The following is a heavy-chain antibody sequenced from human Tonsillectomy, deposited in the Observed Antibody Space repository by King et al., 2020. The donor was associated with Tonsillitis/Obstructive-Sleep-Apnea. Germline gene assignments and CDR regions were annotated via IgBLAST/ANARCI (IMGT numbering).Heavy chain of an antibody. J-gene: IGHJ4*02. D-gene: IGHD4-17*01. CDR3: AKDRASTVTTGY. V-gene: IGHV3-23*04. Sequence: VQLVESGGGLVQPGGSLRLSCAASGFTFSSYAMNWVRQAPGKGLEWVSGIVGRGGRTDYADSVKGRLTISRDNSKNTLYLQMNSLRAEDTAVYYCAKDRASTVTTGYWGQGTLVTVSS. CDR1: GFTFSSYA. CDR2: IVGRGGRT.